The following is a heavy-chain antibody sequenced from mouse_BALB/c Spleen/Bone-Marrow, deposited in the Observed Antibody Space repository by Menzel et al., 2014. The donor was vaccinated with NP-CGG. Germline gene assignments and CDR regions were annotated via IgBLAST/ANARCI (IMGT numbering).Heavy chain of an antibody. CDR1: GYTFTSYT. Sequence: QVQLQQSGAELARPGASVKMSCEASGYTFTSYTMRWVKQRPGQGLEWIGYINPSSGYTNYNQKFKDKATLTADKSSSTAYMQLSSLTSEDSAVYYCARERNWDSFAYWGQGTLVTVSA. CDR3: ARERNWDSFAY. D-gene: IGHD4-1*01. V-gene: IGHV1-4*01. J-gene: IGHJ3*01. CDR2: INPSSGYT.